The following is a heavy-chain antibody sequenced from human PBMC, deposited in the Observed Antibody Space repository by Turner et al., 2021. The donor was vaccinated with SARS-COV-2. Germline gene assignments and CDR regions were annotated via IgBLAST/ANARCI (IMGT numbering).Heavy chain of an antibody. Sequence: QVQLVESGGGVVQPGTSLRLSCAASGSNFRSYAMHWVRQAPGRGLEWVAVTPYDGSDQYYRDSVKGRFTISRDNSQNTLYLQMNSLRPEDTAVYYCARVGSSWYGEIDYWGQGTLVTVSS. J-gene: IGHJ4*02. CDR2: TPYDGSDQ. CDR3: ARVGSSWYGEIDY. D-gene: IGHD3-10*01. CDR1: GSNFRSYA. V-gene: IGHV3-30-3*01.